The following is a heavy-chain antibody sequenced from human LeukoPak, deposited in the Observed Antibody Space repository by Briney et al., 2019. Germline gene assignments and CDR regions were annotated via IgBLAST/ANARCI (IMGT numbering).Heavy chain of an antibody. CDR1: GFTFSSSA. D-gene: IGHD2-8*02. CDR2: INQYGSEI. Sequence: TGGSLRLSCAASGFTFSSSAMSWVRQAPGKGLDWVANINQYGSEIHYVDSVQGRFTISRDNFKNSLYLQMNSLRAEDTAVYFCATGSDGGYWGQGTLVTVSS. CDR3: ATGSDGGY. V-gene: IGHV3-7*01. J-gene: IGHJ4*02.